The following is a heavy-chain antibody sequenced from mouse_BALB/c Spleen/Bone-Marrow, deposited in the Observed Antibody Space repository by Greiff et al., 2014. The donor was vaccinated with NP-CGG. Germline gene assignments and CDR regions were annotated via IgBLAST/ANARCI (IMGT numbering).Heavy chain of an antibody. CDR2: IYPGGGYT. CDR3: ARRGTGVDY. J-gene: IGHJ2*01. V-gene: IGHV1-63*02. CDR1: GYTFTNYW. D-gene: IGHD4-1*01. Sequence: VKLMESGAELVRPGTSVKISCKASGYTFTNYWLGWVKQRPGHGLEWIGDIYPGGGYTNYNEKFKGNATLTADTSSSTAYMQLSSLTSEDSAVYFCARRGTGVDYWGQGTTLTVSS.